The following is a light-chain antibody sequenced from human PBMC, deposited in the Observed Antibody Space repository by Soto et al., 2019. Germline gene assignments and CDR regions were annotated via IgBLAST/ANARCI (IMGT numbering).Light chain of an antibody. J-gene: IGLJ1*01. CDR2: DVT. Sequence: QSSLTQPASVSGSPGQSITISCTGTSSDIGAFDLVSWFQQYPGKAPKVMIYDVTIRPSGVSNRFSGSKSGNTASLTISGLQAEDEADYYCSSYTITSTRLFGTGTKVTVL. CDR3: SSYTITSTRL. CDR1: SSDIGAFDL. V-gene: IGLV2-14*01.